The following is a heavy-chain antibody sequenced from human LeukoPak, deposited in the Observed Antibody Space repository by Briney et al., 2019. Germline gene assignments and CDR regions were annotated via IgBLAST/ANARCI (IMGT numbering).Heavy chain of an antibody. D-gene: IGHD3-22*01. Sequence: SETLSLTCTVSGGSISSYYWSWIRQPAGKGLEWIGRIYTSGSTNYNPSLKSRVTISVDTSKNQFSLKLSSVTAADTAVYYCAREGDYYDTSGTLDYWGQGTLVTVSS. CDR1: GGSISSYY. V-gene: IGHV4-4*07. CDR2: IYTSGST. CDR3: AREGDYYDTSGTLDY. J-gene: IGHJ4*02.